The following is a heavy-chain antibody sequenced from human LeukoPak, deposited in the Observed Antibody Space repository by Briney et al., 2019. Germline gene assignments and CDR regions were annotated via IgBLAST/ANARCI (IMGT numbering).Heavy chain of an antibody. CDR1: GFTFSSYS. V-gene: IGHV3-48*01. Sequence: GGSLRLSCAASGFTFSSYSMNWVRQAPGKGLEWVSYISSSSSTIYYADSVKGRFTISRDNAKNSLYLQMNSLRAEDTAVYYCAREALRFLEWLTPETNYYYYMDVWGKGTTVTVSS. D-gene: IGHD3-3*01. CDR2: ISSSSSTI. J-gene: IGHJ6*03. CDR3: AREALRFLEWLTPETNYYYYMDV.